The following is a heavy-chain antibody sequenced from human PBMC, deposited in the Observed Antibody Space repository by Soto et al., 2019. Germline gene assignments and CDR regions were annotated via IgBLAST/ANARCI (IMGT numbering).Heavy chain of an antibody. CDR1: GFNFGAFS. J-gene: IGHJ4*02. CDR3: GTFPAAHCGGNSYIDF. V-gene: IGHV3-21*03. Sequence: PGGSLRLSCVASGFNFGAFSVTWVRQIPVKGLQWVSSISAGSHYTFYAESIKGRFLISRDNAKKSLYLEMNSLRAEDTGVYHCGTFPAAHCGGNSYIDFWGPGTLVTVSS. D-gene: IGHD2-21*02. CDR2: ISAGSHYT.